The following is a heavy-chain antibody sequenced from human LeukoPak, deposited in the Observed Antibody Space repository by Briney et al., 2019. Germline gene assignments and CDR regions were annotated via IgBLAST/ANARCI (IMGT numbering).Heavy chain of an antibody. CDR1: GFTFSSYS. CDR2: ISSSSSYI. D-gene: IGHD2-15*01. CDR3: ARDGWRCSGGSCYSVHSAFDI. Sequence: GGSLRLSCAASGFTFSSYSMNWVRQAPGKGLEWVSSISSSSSYIYHADSVKGRFTISRDNAKNSLYLQMNSLRAEDTAVYYCARDGWRCSGGSCYSVHSAFDIWGQGTMVTVSS. J-gene: IGHJ3*02. V-gene: IGHV3-21*01.